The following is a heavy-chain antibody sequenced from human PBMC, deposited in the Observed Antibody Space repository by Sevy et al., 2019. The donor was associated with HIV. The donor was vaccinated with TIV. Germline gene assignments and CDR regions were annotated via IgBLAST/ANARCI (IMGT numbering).Heavy chain of an antibody. CDR3: ARSRAYPRDSDDGFAN. V-gene: IGHV4-59*01. CDR1: DASITTNY. Sequence: SETLSLTCLVSDASITTNYWSWIRQAPGNGLEWIGYFFHSGTTNYNRSLKSRVTISGDTSKNEFSLRLTSVTAADTAVYYCARSRAYPRDSDDGFANWGQGTLVTVSS. D-gene: IGHD2-21*01. CDR2: FFHSGTT. J-gene: IGHJ4*03.